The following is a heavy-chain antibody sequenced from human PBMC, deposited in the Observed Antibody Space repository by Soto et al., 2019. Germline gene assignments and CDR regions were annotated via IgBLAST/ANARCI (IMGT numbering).Heavy chain of an antibody. Sequence: ASVKVSCKASGYTLIDYYMHWVRQAPGQGLEWMGWINPKSGGTNYAQKFQGWVTMTSDTSISTAYMELNRLKYDDTAVYYCARCPSIAADPFDYWGQGTLVTVSS. CDR1: GYTLIDYY. V-gene: IGHV1-2*04. D-gene: IGHD6-6*01. CDR2: INPKSGGT. J-gene: IGHJ4*02. CDR3: ARCPSIAADPFDY.